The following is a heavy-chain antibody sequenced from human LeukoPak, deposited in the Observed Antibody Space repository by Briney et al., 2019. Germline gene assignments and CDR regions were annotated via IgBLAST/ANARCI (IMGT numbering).Heavy chain of an antibody. CDR3: AKDRGSGWSFDY. D-gene: IGHD6-19*01. J-gene: IGHJ4*02. Sequence: GGSVRLSCAASGFTFSSYAMSWVRQAPGKGLECVSGISAGGGSTYYADSVKGRLTVSRDNSKNTLYLQMNSLRADDTAIYYCAKDRGSGWSFDYWGQGTLVTVSS. CDR1: GFTFSSYA. CDR2: ISAGGGST. V-gene: IGHV3-23*01.